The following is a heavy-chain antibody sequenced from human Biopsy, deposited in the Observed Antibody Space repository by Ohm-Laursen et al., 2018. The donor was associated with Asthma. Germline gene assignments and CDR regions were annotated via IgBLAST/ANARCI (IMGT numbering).Heavy chain of an antibody. Sequence: SQTLSLTCTVSGGPMSSGDYFWSWMRQFPGRGLEWIGYIASGDSPHYNPSLKSRATISGDGSKNQFYQRLTSVTAADTAMYYCVRDDPYNSYGMGVWGQGTAVTVSS. CDR3: VRDDPYNSYGMGV. CDR1: GGPMSSGDYF. V-gene: IGHV4-30-4*01. J-gene: IGHJ6*02. CDR2: IASGDSP. D-gene: IGHD2-2*02.